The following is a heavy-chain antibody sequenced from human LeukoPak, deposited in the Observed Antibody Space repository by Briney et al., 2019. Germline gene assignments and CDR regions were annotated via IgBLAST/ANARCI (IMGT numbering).Heavy chain of an antibody. CDR1: GGSISSYY. CDR3: ARGERYCSGGSCYDTTDFDY. D-gene: IGHD2-15*01. V-gene: IGHV4-59*12. CDR2: IYYSGST. J-gene: IGHJ4*02. Sequence: PSETLSLTCTVSGGSISSYYWSWIRQPPGKGLEWIGYIYYSGSTNYNPSLKSRVTISVDTSKNQISLKLSSVTAADTAVYYCARGERYCSGGSCYDTTDFDYWGQGTLVTVSS.